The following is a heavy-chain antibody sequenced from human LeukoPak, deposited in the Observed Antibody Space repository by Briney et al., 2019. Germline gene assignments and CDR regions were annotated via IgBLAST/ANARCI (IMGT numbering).Heavy chain of an antibody. Sequence: SETLSLTCTVSGVSISSYYWSWLRQPPGKGLEWIGYIYYSGSTNYNPSLKSRVTISVDTSNNQFSLKLSSVTAADTAVYYCARETSQKGAHYMDVWGKGTTVTISS. J-gene: IGHJ6*03. CDR2: IYYSGST. CDR3: ARETSQKGAHYMDV. V-gene: IGHV4-59*01. CDR1: GVSISSYY. D-gene: IGHD3-16*01.